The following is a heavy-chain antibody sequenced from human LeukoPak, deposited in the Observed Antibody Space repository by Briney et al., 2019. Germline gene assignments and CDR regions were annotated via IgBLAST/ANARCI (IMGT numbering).Heavy chain of an antibody. Sequence: SETLSLTCTVSGGSISSGGYYWSWIRQHPGKGLEWIGYIYYSGSTYYNPSLKSRVTISVDTSKNQFSLKLSSVTAADTAVYYCARNRASAGTGVSDYWGQGTLVTVSS. CDR1: GGSISSGGYY. V-gene: IGHV4-31*03. J-gene: IGHJ4*02. D-gene: IGHD6-19*01. CDR2: IYYSGST. CDR3: ARNRASAGTGVSDY.